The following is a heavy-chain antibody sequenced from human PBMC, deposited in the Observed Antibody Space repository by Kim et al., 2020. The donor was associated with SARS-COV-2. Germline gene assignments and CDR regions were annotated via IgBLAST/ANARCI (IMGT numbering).Heavy chain of an antibody. CDR3: ARVYSGNKGPNDY. D-gene: IGHD3-10*02. CDR1: GYSFTTYY. Sequence: ASVKVSCKASGYSFTTYYMYWVRQAPGQGLEWMGIINPIGGTTFYAQKFQGRITMTRDTSTSTVYMELSSLRSEDTAVYYCARVYSGNKGPNDYWGQGTLVTVSS. J-gene: IGHJ4*02. V-gene: IGHV1-46*01. CDR2: INPIGGTT.